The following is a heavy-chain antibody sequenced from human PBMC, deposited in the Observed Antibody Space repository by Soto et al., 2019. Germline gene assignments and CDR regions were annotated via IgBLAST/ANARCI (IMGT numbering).Heavy chain of an antibody. CDR2: IYPGDSDT. Sequence: EVQLVQSGAEVKKPGESLQISCKGSGYSFTSYWIVWVRQMPGKGLEWMGIIYPGDSDTRYSPSFQGQVTISADKSISTAYLQWSSLKASDTAMYYCARLPYYYDSSGFGMDVWGQGTTVTVSS. V-gene: IGHV5-51*01. CDR3: ARLPYYYDSSGFGMDV. CDR1: GYSFTSYW. J-gene: IGHJ6*02. D-gene: IGHD3-22*01.